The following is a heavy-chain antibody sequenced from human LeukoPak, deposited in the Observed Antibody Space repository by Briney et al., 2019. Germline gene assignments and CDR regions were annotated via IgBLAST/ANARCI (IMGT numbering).Heavy chain of an antibody. D-gene: IGHD1-1*01. Sequence: PGGSLRLSCAASGFTFSSYAMHWVRQAPGKGLEWVAVISYDGSNKYYADSVKGRFTISRDNSKNTLYLQMNSLRAEDTAVYYCAREGRHNFEYYFDYWGQGTLVTVSS. J-gene: IGHJ4*02. CDR3: AREGRHNFEYYFDY. CDR1: GFTFSSYA. V-gene: IGHV3-30*04. CDR2: ISYDGSNK.